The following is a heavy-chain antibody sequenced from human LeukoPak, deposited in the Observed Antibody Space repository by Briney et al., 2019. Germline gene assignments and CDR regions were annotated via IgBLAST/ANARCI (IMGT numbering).Heavy chain of an antibody. V-gene: IGHV3-7*01. CDR3: ARIGYSSSSFDY. CDR2: INQDGSQI. CDR1: GFIFSKYW. D-gene: IGHD6-13*01. Sequence: PGGSLRLSCAASGFIFSKYWMSWVRQAPGKGLEWVANINQDGSQIYFVDSLRGRFTISRDNAKNSVHLQMDSLRAEDTAVYYCARIGYSSSSFDYWGQGTLVTVSS. J-gene: IGHJ4*02.